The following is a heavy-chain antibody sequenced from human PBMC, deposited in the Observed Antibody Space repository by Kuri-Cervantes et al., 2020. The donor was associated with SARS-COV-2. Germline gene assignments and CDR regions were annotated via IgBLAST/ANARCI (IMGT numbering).Heavy chain of an antibody. CDR2: ISGNGHNR. Sequence: GGSLRLSCAASEFTFSNYAMAWVRQAPGKGLEWVAAISGNGHNRYHAKSVKGRFTISRDNSKNTVYLQMNSLRAEDTAVYYCARSFVGWDVWGQGTTVTVSS. V-gene: IGHV3-23*01. D-gene: IGHD2-21*01. CDR3: ARSFVGWDV. J-gene: IGHJ6*02. CDR1: EFTFSNYA.